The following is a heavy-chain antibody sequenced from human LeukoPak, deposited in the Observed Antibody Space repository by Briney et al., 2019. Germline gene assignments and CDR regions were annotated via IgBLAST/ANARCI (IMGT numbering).Heavy chain of an antibody. V-gene: IGHV4-59*01. CDR3: ARDRSPEGYYDSSHWDYYHGMDV. Sequence: SETLSLTCTVSGGSISNYYWSWIRQPPGKGLEWIGYISYSGSTNYNPSLKSRVTVSVDTSKNQFSLNLSSVTAADTAMYYCARDRSPEGYYDSSHWDYYHGMDVWGQGTTVTVSS. CDR1: GGSISNYY. CDR2: ISYSGST. D-gene: IGHD3-22*01. J-gene: IGHJ6*02.